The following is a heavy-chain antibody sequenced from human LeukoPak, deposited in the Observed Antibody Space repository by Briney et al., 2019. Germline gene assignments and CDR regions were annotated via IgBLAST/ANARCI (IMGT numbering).Heavy chain of an antibody. Sequence: PGGSLRHSCAASGFTFSAYGMSWVRQAPGKGLEWVSAISGSGGSTYYADSVKGRFTISRDNSKNTLYLQMNSLRAEDTAVYYCAKDLAGVRGVTGDFQHWGQGTLVTVSS. CDR2: ISGSGGST. CDR3: AKDLAGVRGVTGDFQH. V-gene: IGHV3-23*01. J-gene: IGHJ1*01. CDR1: GFTFSAYG. D-gene: IGHD3-10*01.